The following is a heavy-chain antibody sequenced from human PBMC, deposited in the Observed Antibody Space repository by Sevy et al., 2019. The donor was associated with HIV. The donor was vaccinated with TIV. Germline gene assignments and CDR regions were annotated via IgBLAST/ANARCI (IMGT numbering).Heavy chain of an antibody. CDR2: ISYDGSNK. Sequence: GESLKISCAASGFTFSSYAMHWVRQAPGKGLEWVAVISYDGSNKYYVDSVKGRFTISRDNSKNTLYLQMNSLRAEDTAVYYCARDKGGIAVAGNLLLSYYFDYWGQGTLVTVSS. CDR3: ARDKGGIAVAGNLLLSYYFDY. CDR1: GFTFSSYA. D-gene: IGHD6-19*01. V-gene: IGHV3-30-3*01. J-gene: IGHJ4*02.